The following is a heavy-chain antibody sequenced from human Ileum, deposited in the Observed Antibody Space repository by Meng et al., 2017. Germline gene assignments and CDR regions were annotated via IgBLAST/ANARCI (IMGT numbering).Heavy chain of an antibody. D-gene: IGHD2-21*01. V-gene: IGHV3-7*01. CDR2: IKEDGSET. J-gene: IGHJ4*02. CDR3: ARGGTRLCDY. Sequence: GGSLRLSCAASGFTFSSLWVSWVRQAPGKGLEWVATIKEDGSETYYVDSMKGRFIISRDNAKNSLYLQINSLSAEDTAVYYCARGGTRLCDYWGQGTPVTVSS. CDR1: GFTFSSLW.